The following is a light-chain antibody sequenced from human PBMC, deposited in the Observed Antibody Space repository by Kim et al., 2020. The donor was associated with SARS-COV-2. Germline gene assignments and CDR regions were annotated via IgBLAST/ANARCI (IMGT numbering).Light chain of an antibody. Sequence: QRVTIACTGRSTNIGAGYGVHWYQQLPETAPKLLIYANTNRPSGVPDRFFGSKSGTSASLAITGLQGEDEADYYCQSYDISLNAWVFGGGTQLTVL. V-gene: IGLV1-40*01. CDR3: QSYDISLNAWV. CDR2: ANT. J-gene: IGLJ3*02. CDR1: STNIGAGYG.